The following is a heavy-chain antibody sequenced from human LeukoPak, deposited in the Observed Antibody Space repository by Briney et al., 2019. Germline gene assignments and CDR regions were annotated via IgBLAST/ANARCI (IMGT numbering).Heavy chain of an antibody. D-gene: IGHD6-19*01. CDR3: ARDRGQWPVRGRFDP. Sequence: ASVKVSCKASGYTFTSYYMHWVRQAPGQGLELMGIINPSGGSTSYAQKFQGRVTMTRDTSTSTVYMELSSLRSEDTAVYYCARDRGQWPVRGRFDPWGQGTLVTVSS. CDR2: INPSGGST. CDR1: GYTFTSYY. J-gene: IGHJ5*02. V-gene: IGHV1-46*01.